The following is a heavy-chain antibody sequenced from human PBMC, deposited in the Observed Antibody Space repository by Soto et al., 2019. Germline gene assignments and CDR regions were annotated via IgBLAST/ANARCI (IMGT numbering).Heavy chain of an antibody. V-gene: IGHV4-39*01. CDR2: IYYSGST. CDR1: GGSISSYY. Sequence: SSETLSLTCTVSGGSISSYYWGWIRQPPGKGLEWIGSIYYSGSTYYNPSLKSRVTISVDTSKNQFSLKLSSVTAADTAVYYCARGGFYDSSGPDYWGQGTLVT. J-gene: IGHJ4*02. CDR3: ARGGFYDSSGPDY. D-gene: IGHD3-22*01.